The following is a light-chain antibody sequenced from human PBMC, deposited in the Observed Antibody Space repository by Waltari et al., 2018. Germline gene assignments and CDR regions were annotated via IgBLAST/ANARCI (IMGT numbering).Light chain of an antibody. V-gene: IGLV3-25*03. J-gene: IGLJ2*01. CDR2: QDT. CDR1: ALPRNY. Sequence: SYELTQPPSVSVSPGQTATITCSGDALPRNYAYWHQQKPGQAPVMVIYQDTERPSGIPERFSGSSSGTTGTLTISGVQAEDEADYYCQSTYTTDSYHVVFGRGTKLTVL. CDR3: QSTYTTDSYHVV.